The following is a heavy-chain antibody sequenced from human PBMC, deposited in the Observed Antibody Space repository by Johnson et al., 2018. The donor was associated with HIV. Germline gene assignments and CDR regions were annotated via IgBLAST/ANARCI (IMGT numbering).Heavy chain of an antibody. CDR3: ARSRGYGDYLGNAVDI. CDR2: ISGSGGST. D-gene: IGHD4-17*01. J-gene: IGHJ3*02. V-gene: IGHV3-23*04. CDR1: GFTFSDYY. Sequence: VQLVESGGGLVKPGGSLRLSCAASGFTFSDYYMSWIRQAPGKGLEWVSAISGSGGSTYYADSVKGRFTISRDNSKNTLYLQMNSLRAEDTAVYYCARSRGYGDYLGNAVDIWGQGTMVSVSS.